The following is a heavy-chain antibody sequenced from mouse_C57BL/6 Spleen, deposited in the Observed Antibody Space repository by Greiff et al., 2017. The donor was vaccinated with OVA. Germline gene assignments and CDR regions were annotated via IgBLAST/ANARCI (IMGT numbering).Heavy chain of an antibody. CDR1: GYTFTSYW. D-gene: IGHD1-1*01. CDR3: ARRGVVATDWYFDV. Sequence: QVQLQQPGAELVKPGASVKLSCKASGYTFTSYWMQWVKQRPGQGLEWIGEIDPSDSYTNYNQKFKGKATLTVDTSSSTAYMQLSSLTSEDSAVYYCARRGVVATDWYFDVGGTGTTVTVSS. CDR2: IDPSDSYT. J-gene: IGHJ1*03. V-gene: IGHV1-50*01.